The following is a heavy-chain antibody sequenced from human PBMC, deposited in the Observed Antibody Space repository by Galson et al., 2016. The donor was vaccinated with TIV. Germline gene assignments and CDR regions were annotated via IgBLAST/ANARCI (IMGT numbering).Heavy chain of an antibody. D-gene: IGHD1-1*01. V-gene: IGHV1-18*01. Sequence: SVKVSCKASGYTFTSYGFGWVRQAPGQGLEWMGWISTYNGNTNYAQTFQGGVTLTTETSTSAASMELRDLTSDDTAMYYCTRAEDTWNDVPFDYWGQGTLVTVS. CDR1: GYTFTSYG. J-gene: IGHJ4*02. CDR3: TRAEDTWNDVPFDY. CDR2: ISTYNGNT.